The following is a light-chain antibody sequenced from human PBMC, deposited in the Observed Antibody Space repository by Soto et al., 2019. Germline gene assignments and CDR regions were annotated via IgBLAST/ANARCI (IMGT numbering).Light chain of an antibody. J-gene: IGLJ2*01. V-gene: IGLV4-69*01. CDR3: QNWGTGIHVV. CDR2: LNSDGSH. CDR1: SGHRSYA. Sequence: QSVPTQSPSASASLGASVKLTCTLSSGHRSYAIAWHQQQPEKGPRYLMKLNSDGSHSKGDGIPDRFSGSSSGAERYLTISSLQSEDEADYYCQNWGTGIHVVFGGGTQLTVL.